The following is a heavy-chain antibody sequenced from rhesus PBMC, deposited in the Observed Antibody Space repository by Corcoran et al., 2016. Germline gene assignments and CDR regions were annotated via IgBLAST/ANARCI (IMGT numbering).Heavy chain of an antibody. D-gene: IGHD1-44*01. Sequence: QLQLPESGPGLVKPSETLSLTCAVSGGSIRRGYGWSWIRPPPRTGPEWIGNIFGSIGSTYYNPSLKSRVTISKDTSKNQFSLKLSSVTAADTAVYYCARQYSGNYNGGWFDYWGQGVLVTVSS. CDR3: ARQYSGNYNGGWFDY. V-gene: IGHV4S7*01. CDR2: IFGSIGST. J-gene: IGHJ4*01. CDR1: GGSIRRGYG.